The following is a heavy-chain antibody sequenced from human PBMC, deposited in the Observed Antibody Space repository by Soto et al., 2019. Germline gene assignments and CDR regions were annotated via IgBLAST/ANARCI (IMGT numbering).Heavy chain of an antibody. CDR3: ARDFGPRGMDV. J-gene: IGHJ6*02. V-gene: IGHV1-69*08. Sequence: QVQLVQSGAEAKKPGSSVKVSCKASGGTFSSYTISWVRQAPGQGLEWMGRIIPILGIANYAQKFQGRVTITADKSTSTAYMELSSLRSEDTAVYYCARDFGPRGMDVWGQGTTVTVSS. CDR1: GGTFSSYT. CDR2: IIPILGIA. D-gene: IGHD3-3*01.